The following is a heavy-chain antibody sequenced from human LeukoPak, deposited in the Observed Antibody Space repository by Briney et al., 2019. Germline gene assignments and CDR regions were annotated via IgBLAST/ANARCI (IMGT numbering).Heavy chain of an antibody. D-gene: IGHD3-3*01. CDR2: LSGSGRLV. V-gene: IGHV3-21*06. CDR3: AKGPNFWLTPIAFHI. CDR1: GFGFSSGT. Sequence: KPGGSLRLSCAASGFGFSSGTMNCVRQAPGKALEWVSSLSGSGRLVWYAASVKGRFTISRDNAANSLFLQMNSLRVEDTAVYYCAKGPNFWLTPIAFHIWGQGTMVTVSS. J-gene: IGHJ3*02.